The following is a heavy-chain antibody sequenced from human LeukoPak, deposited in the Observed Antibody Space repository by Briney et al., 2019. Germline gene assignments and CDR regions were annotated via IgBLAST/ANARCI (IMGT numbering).Heavy chain of an antibody. CDR1: GGTFSSYA. V-gene: IGHV1-69*13. CDR3: ARSDDYGDYCLVY. D-gene: IGHD4-17*01. J-gene: IGHJ4*02. CDR2: IIPIFGTA. Sequence: AATVKVSCKASGGTFSSYAISWVRQAPGQGLEWMGGIIPIFGTANYAQKFQGRVTITADESTSTAYMELCSLRSEDTAVYYCARSDDYGDYCLVYWGQGTLVTVSS.